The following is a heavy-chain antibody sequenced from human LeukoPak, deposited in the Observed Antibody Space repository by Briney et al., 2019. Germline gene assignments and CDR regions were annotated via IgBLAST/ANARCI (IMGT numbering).Heavy chain of an antibody. CDR3: SRQGDSSGYYFGEFDS. Sequence: GESLKISCKASGYSFTNYWIAWVLQMPGKSLESVGIIYPGDSDTTYIPSFPGRVTISADKSSHTAFLPWSSLPASHTPIYQFSRQGDSSGYYFGEFDSWGQGTLVTVSS. CDR1: GYSFTNYW. D-gene: IGHD3-22*01. J-gene: IGHJ4*02. V-gene: IGHV5-51*01. CDR2: IYPGDSDT.